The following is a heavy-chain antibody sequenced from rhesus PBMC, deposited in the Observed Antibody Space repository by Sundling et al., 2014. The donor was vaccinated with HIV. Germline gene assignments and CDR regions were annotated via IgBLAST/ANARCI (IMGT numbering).Heavy chain of an antibody. CDR2: INGSGGGV. J-gene: IGHJ4*01. V-gene: IGHV4-80*01. D-gene: IGHD2-2*01. CDR1: SASISSNW. CDR3: AIQGPTGYCSSTNCPDS. Sequence: QVQLQESGPGLVKPSETLSLTCTVSSASISSNWWSWIRQTPGKGLEWIGEINGSGGGVNYNPSLKSRVSLSKDTSKNQFSLKLNSVTAADTAVYYCAIQGPTGYCSSTNCPDSWGQGVLVTVSS.